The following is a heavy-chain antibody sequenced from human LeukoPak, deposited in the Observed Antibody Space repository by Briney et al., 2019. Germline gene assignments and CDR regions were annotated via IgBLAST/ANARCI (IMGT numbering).Heavy chain of an antibody. CDR3: AGGVLPYYFDY. V-gene: IGHV3-66*01. Sequence: GGSLRLSCAASGFTVNNNYMSWVRQAPGKGLEWVSVIYSGGSTFYADSVEGRLTISRDNSKNTLYLHMDSLRAEDTAVYYCAGGVLPYYFDYWGQGTLVTVSS. CDR1: GFTVNNNY. CDR2: IYSGGST. J-gene: IGHJ4*02.